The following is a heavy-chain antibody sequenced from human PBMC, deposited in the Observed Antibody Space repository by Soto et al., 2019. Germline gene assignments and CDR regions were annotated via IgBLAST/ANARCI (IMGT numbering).Heavy chain of an antibody. CDR2: IYYSGST. J-gene: IGHJ4*02. CDR1: GGSISSSSYY. Sequence: QLQLQESGPGLVKPSETLSLTCTVSGGSISSSSYYWGWIRQPPGKGLEWIGSIYYSGSTYYNPSLKSRVTISVDTSKNQFSLKLSSVTAADTAVYYCARHPPVAGHRFDYWGQGTLVTVSS. D-gene: IGHD6-19*01. V-gene: IGHV4-39*01. CDR3: ARHPPVAGHRFDY.